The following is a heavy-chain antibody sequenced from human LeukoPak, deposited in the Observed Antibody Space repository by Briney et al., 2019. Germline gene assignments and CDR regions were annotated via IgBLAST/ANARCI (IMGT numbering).Heavy chain of an antibody. CDR1: GFTFSSYA. D-gene: IGHD3-22*01. CDR2: INGGGGRT. CDR3: EKGSYYDSSGYYYFDY. Sequence: GGSLRLSCAASGFTFSSYAMSWVRQAPGKGLEWVSAINGGGGRTYYADSVKGRFTVFRDNSKNSLYLQMNSLRAGDTAVYYCEKGSYYDSSGYYYFDYWGQGTLVTVSS. V-gene: IGHV3-23*01. J-gene: IGHJ4*02.